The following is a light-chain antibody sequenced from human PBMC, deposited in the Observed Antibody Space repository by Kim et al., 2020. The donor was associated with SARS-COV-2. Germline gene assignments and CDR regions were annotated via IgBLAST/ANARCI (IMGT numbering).Light chain of an antibody. CDR2: EAF. CDR3: QQYGSSPYS. CDR1: QSVGSSL. J-gene: IGKJ2*03. Sequence: LSPGERATLSRRASQSVGSSLLAWYQQKPGQAPRLLIYEAFKRVAGIPDRFSGSGSGTDFTLTISRPEPEDFAMYYCQQYGSSPYSFGQGTKLEI. V-gene: IGKV3-20*01.